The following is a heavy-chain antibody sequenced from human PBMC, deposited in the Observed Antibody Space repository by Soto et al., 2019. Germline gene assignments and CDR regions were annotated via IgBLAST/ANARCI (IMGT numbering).Heavy chain of an antibody. V-gene: IGHV2-5*01. D-gene: IGHD6-13*01. Sequence: SCPTLVNPPQTLTLTCTFSGFSLTSGVVGVGCIRQPPGEALEWLALIYWNDEQYYNPSLRNRLTITRDTSKKQVVLTMTNMDTVGRASYYCAHTLPGPCGYDFWGQRTTVTVSS. CDR1: GFSLTSGVVG. J-gene: IGHJ6*02. CDR3: AHTLPGPCGYDF. CDR2: IYWNDEQ.